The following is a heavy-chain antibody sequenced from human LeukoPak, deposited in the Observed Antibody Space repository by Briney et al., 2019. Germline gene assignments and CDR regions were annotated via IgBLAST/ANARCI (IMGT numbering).Heavy chain of an antibody. Sequence: SETLSLTCAVYGASYNAYSWSWIRQPPGKGLEWIGDIDHRGTATYNPSLKSRLTISADASKNQYSLKLNSVTDADTAVYYCAVGITILGVAASFDSWGQGNLVIVSS. CDR1: GASYNAYS. CDR2: IDHRGTA. V-gene: IGHV4-34*01. CDR3: AVGITILGVAASFDS. J-gene: IGHJ4*02. D-gene: IGHD3-3*01.